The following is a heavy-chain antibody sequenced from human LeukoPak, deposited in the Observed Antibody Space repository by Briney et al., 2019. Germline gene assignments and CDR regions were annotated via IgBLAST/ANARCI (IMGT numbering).Heavy chain of an antibody. CDR3: ARDRDCTGGSCYYVDV. CDR2: IYTSGYT. Sequence: PSETLSLTCSVSGDSISDYHWTWIRQPAGKALEWIGRIYTSGYTHYRSSLKSRVTISVDTSENQFSLGLTSVTAADTAVYYCARDRDCTGGSCYYVDVWGKGTTVTVSS. D-gene: IGHD2-8*02. J-gene: IGHJ6*03. CDR1: GDSISDYH. V-gene: IGHV4-4*07.